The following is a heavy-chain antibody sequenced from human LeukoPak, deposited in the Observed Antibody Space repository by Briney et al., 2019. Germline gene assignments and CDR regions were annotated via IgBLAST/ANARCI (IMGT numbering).Heavy chain of an antibody. CDR3: AKDGVVKSDAFDI. CDR2: IRYDGSNK. CDR1: GFTFSSYG. J-gene: IGHJ3*02. D-gene: IGHD4-23*01. Sequence: GGSLRLSCAASGFTFSSYGMHWVRQAPGKGLEWVAFIRYDGSNKYYADSVKGRFTISRDNSKNTLYLQMNSLRAEDTAVYYCAKDGVVKSDAFDIWGQGTMVTVS. V-gene: IGHV3-30*02.